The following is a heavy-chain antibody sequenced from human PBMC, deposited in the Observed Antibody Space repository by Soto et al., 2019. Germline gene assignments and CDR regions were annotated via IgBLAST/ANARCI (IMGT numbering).Heavy chain of an antibody. V-gene: IGHV3-23*01. J-gene: IGHJ4*02. D-gene: IGHD5-18*01. CDR1: GFTFSSYA. CDR2: ISGSGGST. CDR3: AKDPYSPQSPIDY. Sequence: GGSLGLSCSASGFTFSSYAMSWVRQAPGKGLEWVSAISGSGGSTHYADSVKGRFTISRDNSKNTLYLQMNSLRAEDTAVYYCAKDPYSPQSPIDYWGQGTLVTVSS.